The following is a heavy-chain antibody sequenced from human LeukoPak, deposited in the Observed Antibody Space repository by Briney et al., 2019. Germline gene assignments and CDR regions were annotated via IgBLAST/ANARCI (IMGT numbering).Heavy chain of an antibody. J-gene: IGHJ4*02. CDR2: IYYSGSA. Sequence: PSETLSLTCTVSGDSIRSYYWTWIRQPPGKGLEWIGYIYYSGSANYNSSLKSRVSISGDTSKNQFSLKLSSVTAADTAVYYCARRRKDSSGWLSFDSWGQGTLVTVSS. CDR1: GDSIRSYY. D-gene: IGHD6-19*01. V-gene: IGHV4-59*08. CDR3: ARRRKDSSGWLSFDS.